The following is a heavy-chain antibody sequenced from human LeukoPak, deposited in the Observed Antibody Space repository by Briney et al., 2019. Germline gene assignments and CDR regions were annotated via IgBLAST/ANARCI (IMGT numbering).Heavy chain of an antibody. V-gene: IGHV3-23*01. CDR1: GFTFSSYA. Sequence: GGSLRLSCAASGFTFSSYAMSWDRQAPGKGLEWVSGLSGSGGDTYYADSVKGRFIISRDNSNKTLYLQINSLRAEDTALYYCAKSRSHSSAWYGSDFDHWGQGTLVTVSS. CDR2: LSGSGGDT. CDR3: AKSRSHSSAWYGSDFDH. J-gene: IGHJ4*02. D-gene: IGHD6-19*01.